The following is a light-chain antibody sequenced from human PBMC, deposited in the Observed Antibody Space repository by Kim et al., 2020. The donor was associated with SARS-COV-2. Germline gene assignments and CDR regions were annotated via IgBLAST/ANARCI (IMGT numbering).Light chain of an antibody. V-gene: IGLV1-47*01. J-gene: IGLJ2*01. CDR1: SSNIGSNY. CDR2: RNN. Sequence: HRVTISCSGSSSNIGSNYVYWYQQLPGTAPKLLIYRNNQRPSGVPDRFSGSKSGTSASLAISGLRSEDEADYYCAAWDDSLSGHVVFGGGTQLTVL. CDR3: AAWDDSLSGHVV.